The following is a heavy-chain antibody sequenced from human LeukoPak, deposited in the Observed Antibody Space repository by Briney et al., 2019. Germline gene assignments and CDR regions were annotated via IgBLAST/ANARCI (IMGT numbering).Heavy chain of an antibody. D-gene: IGHD6-19*01. Sequence: GGSLRLSCAASGFTFSGSAMHWVHQASGKGLEWVGRIRSKANSYATAYAASVKGRFTISRDDSKNTAYLQMNSLKTEDTAVYYCTRPGIAVAGSDYWGQGTLVTVSS. CDR2: IRSKANSYAT. CDR3: TRPGIAVAGSDY. J-gene: IGHJ4*02. CDR1: GFTFSGSA. V-gene: IGHV3-73*01.